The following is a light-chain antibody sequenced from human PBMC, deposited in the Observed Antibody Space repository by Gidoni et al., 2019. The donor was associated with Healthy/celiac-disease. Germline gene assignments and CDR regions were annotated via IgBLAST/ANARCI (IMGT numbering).Light chain of an antibody. CDR1: QSITDN. CDR2: DAS. V-gene: IGKV3-11*01. CDR3: QQRSNWPRGT. Sequence: EIVLTQSPATLSLSPGEGPTLSCTSSQSITDNLAWYQQTPGQPPRLLLLDASTRATGVPARFSASGSGTDFTLTISSLDLDDFAIYYCQQRSNWPRGTFGGGTKLEIK. J-gene: IGKJ4*01.